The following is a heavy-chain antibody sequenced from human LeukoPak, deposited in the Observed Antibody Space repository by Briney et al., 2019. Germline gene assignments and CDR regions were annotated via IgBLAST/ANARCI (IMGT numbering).Heavy chain of an antibody. D-gene: IGHD6-19*01. J-gene: IGHJ4*02. Sequence: GGSLRLSCAASGFTFSNYWMHWVRQAPGKGLVWVSRINGDRRSTTYADSVRGRFIISRDDAKNMLYLQVNSLRAEDTALHYCARDIAVSGNYFDYWGQGTLVTVSS. CDR3: ARDIAVSGNYFDY. CDR2: INGDRRST. V-gene: IGHV3-74*01. CDR1: GFTFSNYW.